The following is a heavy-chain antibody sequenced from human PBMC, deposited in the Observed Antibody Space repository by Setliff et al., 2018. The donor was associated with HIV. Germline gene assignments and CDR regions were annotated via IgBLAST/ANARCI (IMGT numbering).Heavy chain of an antibody. V-gene: IGHV1-2*06. CDR3: ATKLFWSNGVCLDAFDI. Sequence: ASVKVSCKASGYTFTGYYIHWVRQAPGQGPEWMGRIIPNSGGTNYAQKFQGRVTMTRDTSISTAYMELNRLRSDDTAVYYCATKLFWSNGVCLDAFDIWGQGTMVTVS. CDR1: GYTFTGYY. CDR2: IIPNSGGT. D-gene: IGHD2-8*01. J-gene: IGHJ3*02.